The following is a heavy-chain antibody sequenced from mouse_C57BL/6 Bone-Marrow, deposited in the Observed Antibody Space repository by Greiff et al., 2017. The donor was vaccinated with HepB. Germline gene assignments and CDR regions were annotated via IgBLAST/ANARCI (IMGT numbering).Heavy chain of an antibody. J-gene: IGHJ4*01. Sequence: VKVVESGAELARPGASVKLSCKASGYTFTSYGISWVKQRTGQGLEWIGEIYPRSGNTYYNEKFKGKATLTADKSSSTAYMELRSLTSEDSAVYFCARSTTVVGGYAMDYWGQGTSVTVSS. V-gene: IGHV1-81*01. CDR1: GYTFTSYG. CDR2: IYPRSGNT. CDR3: ARSTTVVGGYAMDY. D-gene: IGHD1-1*01.